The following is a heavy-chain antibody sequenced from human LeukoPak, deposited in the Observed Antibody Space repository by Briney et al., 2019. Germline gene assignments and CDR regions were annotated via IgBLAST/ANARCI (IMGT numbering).Heavy chain of an antibody. D-gene: IGHD2-2*01. CDR1: GYTLTALS. V-gene: IGHV1-24*01. Sequence: GASVKVFCKVCGYTLTALSMHWVRQARGKGFEWRGRFDPEKGETIYAQNFQRRVTMTRDTSTSTVYMELRSLRSDDTAVYYCARDFGYCSSTSCHLRPLFDYWGQGTLVTVSS. CDR2: FDPEKGET. J-gene: IGHJ4*02. CDR3: ARDFGYCSSTSCHLRPLFDY.